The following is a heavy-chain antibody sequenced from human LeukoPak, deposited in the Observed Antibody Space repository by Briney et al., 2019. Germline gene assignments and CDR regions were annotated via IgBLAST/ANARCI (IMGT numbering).Heavy chain of an antibody. D-gene: IGHD3-22*01. Sequence: GGSLRLSCAASRFTFCRYWMNWVRQAPGQGLEWVANIKQDSSEKYYVASVEGRFTISRDNGKNSMYLEMNSLRAEDTAVYYCAKDQVYSDSSGNHYYFFYGLDVWGQGTTVTVSS. V-gene: IGHV3-7*01. CDR1: RFTFCRYW. J-gene: IGHJ6*02. CDR2: IKQDSSEK. CDR3: AKDQVYSDSSGNHYYFFYGLDV.